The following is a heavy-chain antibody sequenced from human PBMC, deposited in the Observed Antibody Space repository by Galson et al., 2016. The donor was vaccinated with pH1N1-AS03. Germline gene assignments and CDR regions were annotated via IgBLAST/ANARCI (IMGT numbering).Heavy chain of an antibody. CDR3: ARQGQWLVEHYYGMDV. D-gene: IGHD6-19*01. CDR2: ISRSGDT. V-gene: IGHV4-59*08. Sequence: ETLSHTCSVSGDSIGRNDWSRIRQAPGKGLEFIGVISRSGDTTYNPSLQSRVTISVDTSKNQFSLKLTSVTAADTAVYYCARQGQWLVEHYYGMDVWGHGTTVTVSS. CDR1: GDSIGRND. J-gene: IGHJ6*02.